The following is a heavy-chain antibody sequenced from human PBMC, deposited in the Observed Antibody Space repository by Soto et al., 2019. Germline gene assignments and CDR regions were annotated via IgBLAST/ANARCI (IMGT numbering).Heavy chain of an antibody. V-gene: IGHV4-34*01. CDR3: ARVGGINWFDP. Sequence: PSETLSLTCAVYGGSFSGYYWNWIRQPPGKGLEWIGEINHSGSTNYNPSLKSRVTISVDTSKNQFSLKLSSVTAADTAVYYCARVGGINWFDPWGQGTLVTVSS. J-gene: IGHJ5*02. CDR1: GGSFSGYY. D-gene: IGHD3-16*01. CDR2: INHSGST.